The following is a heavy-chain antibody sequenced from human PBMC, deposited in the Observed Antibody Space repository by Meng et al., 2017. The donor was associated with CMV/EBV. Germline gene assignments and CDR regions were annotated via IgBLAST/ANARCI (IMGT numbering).Heavy chain of an antibody. CDR3: ARGLGTLRLLEWLHLDFDY. CDR2: ISYDGSNK. Sequence: GESLKISCAASGFTFSSYAMHWVRQAPGKGLEWVSVISYDGSNKYYADSVKGRFTISRDNSKNTLYLQMNSLRAGDTAVYYCARGLGTLRLLEWLHLDFDYWGQGTLVTVSS. V-gene: IGHV3-30*04. D-gene: IGHD3-3*01. J-gene: IGHJ4*02. CDR1: GFTFSSYA.